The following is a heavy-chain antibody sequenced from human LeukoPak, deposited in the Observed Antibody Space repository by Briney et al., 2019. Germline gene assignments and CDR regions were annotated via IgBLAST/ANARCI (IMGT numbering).Heavy chain of an antibody. V-gene: IGHV5-51*01. CDR1: GYSFTSYW. CDR3: ARHARYRGNWNYFDY. J-gene: IGHJ4*02. Sequence: GESLKISCKGSGYSFTSYWIGWVRQMPGKGLEWMGIIYPGDSDTRYSPSFQGQVTISADKSISTAYLQWSSLKASDTAMYYCARHARYRGNWNYFDYWGQGTLVTVSS. CDR2: IYPGDSDT. D-gene: IGHD1-20*01.